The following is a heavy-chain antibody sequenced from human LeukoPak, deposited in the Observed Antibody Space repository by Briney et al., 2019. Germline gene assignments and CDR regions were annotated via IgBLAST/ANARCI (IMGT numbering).Heavy chain of an antibody. CDR1: GFTFSTYA. CDR2: ISGSGGST. J-gene: IGHJ4*02. CDR3: AKHGTQISLRATYFDY. Sequence: GGSLRLSCAASGFTFSTYAMSWVRQAPGKGLEWVSGISGSGGSTYYADSVKGRFTLSRDNSENTVFLQMNSLRVEDTAVYYCAKHGTQISLRATYFDYWGQGTLVTVSS. V-gene: IGHV3-23*01. D-gene: IGHD3-16*02.